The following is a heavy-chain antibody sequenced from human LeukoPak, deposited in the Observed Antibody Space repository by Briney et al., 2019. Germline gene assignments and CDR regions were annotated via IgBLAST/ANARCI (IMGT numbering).Heavy chain of an antibody. V-gene: IGHV4-59*01. J-gene: IGHJ4*02. Sequence: SETLSLNCTVSGGSISSYYWSWIRQPPGKGLEWIGYIYYSGSTNYNPSLKSRVTISVDTSKNQFSLKLSSVTAADTAVYYCATTRNPPNRFDYWGQGTLVTVSS. CDR2: IYYSGST. CDR3: ATTRNPPNRFDY. D-gene: IGHD4-11*01. CDR1: GGSISSYY.